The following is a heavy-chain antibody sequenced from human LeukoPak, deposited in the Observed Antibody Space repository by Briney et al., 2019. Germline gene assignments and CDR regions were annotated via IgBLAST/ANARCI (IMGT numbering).Heavy chain of an antibody. CDR3: GVSPGALDV. CDR2: INSDGSDT. CDR1: GFTVSSNS. J-gene: IGHJ6*02. Sequence: GGSLRLSCAVSGFTVSSNSMNWVRQAPGKGLVWVSRINSDGSDTTYADSVKGRFTISRDNSKNTLDLQMNSLRGEDTAVYYCGVSPGALDVWGHGTTVTVSS. V-gene: IGHV3-74*01. D-gene: IGHD3-10*01.